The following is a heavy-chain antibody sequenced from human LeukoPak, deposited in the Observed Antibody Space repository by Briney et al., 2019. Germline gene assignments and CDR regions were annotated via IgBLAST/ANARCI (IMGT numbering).Heavy chain of an antibody. D-gene: IGHD2-15*01. J-gene: IGHJ5*02. CDR3: ARDLSYCSGGSCYRRNWFDP. V-gene: IGHV1-2*02. CDR2: INPNSGGT. Sequence: GASVKVSCEASGYTFTGYYMHWVRQAPGQGLEWMGWINPNSGGTNYAQKFQGRVTMTRDTSISTAYMELSRLRSDDTAVYYCARDLSYCSGGSCYRRNWFDPWGQGTLVTVSS. CDR1: GYTFTGYY.